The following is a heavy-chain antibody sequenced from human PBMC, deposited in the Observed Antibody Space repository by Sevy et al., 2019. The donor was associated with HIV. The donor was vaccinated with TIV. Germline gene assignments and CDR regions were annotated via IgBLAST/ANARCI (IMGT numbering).Heavy chain of an antibody. CDR3: AKDVIPYYYGSGFTFDY. V-gene: IGHV3-23*01. Sequence: GGSLRLSCAASGFTFSSYAMSWVRQAPGKGLEWVSAISGSGGSTYYADSVKGRFTISRDNSKNTLYLQMNSLRAEDTAVYCCAKDVIPYYYGSGFTFDYWGQGTLVTVSS. CDR1: GFTFSSYA. J-gene: IGHJ4*02. CDR2: ISGSGGST. D-gene: IGHD3-10*01.